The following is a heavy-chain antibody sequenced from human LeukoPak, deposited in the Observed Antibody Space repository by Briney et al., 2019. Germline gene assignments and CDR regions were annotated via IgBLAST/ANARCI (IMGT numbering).Heavy chain of an antibody. D-gene: IGHD3-22*01. Sequence: GKSLRLSCAASGFTFTSLPLHWVRQAPGKGPEWVAVSSTHGSDEYYADSVKGRFTVFSDNSKKTVYLQMDSLRAEDTAVYHCAMDYYDSNGYSRGWDYWGQGTLVTVSS. CDR1: GFTFTSLP. V-gene: IGHV3-30*04. J-gene: IGHJ4*02. CDR2: SSTHGSDE. CDR3: AMDYYDSNGYSRGWDY.